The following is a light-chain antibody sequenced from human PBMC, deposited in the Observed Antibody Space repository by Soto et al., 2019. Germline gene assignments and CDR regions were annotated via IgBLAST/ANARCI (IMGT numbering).Light chain of an antibody. J-gene: IGKJ4*01. CDR3: QQGLT. Sequence: IVLTQSPGTLSLSPGERATLSCRASQTLSGNFLAWYQVRPGQAPRLLIYGVSSRATGIPDRFGGSGSGTDFTLTISRLDPEDFAVYYCQQGLTFGGGTQVEIK. CDR2: GVS. CDR1: QTLSGNF. V-gene: IGKV3-20*01.